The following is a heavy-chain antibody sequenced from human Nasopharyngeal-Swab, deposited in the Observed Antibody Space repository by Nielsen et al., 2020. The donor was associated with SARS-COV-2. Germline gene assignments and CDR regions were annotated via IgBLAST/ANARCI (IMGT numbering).Heavy chain of an antibody. CDR2: IYYSGST. D-gene: IGHD1-26*01. J-gene: IGHJ4*02. Sequence: WIRQPPGKGLEWIGYIYYSGSTYYNPSLKSRVTISVDTSKNQFSLKLSSVTAADTAVYYGARANSGSYFDYWGQGTLVTVSS. CDR3: ARANSGSYFDY. V-gene: IGHV4-31*02.